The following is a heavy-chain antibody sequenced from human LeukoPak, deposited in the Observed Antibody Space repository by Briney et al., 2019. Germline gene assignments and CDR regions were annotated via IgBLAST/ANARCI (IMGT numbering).Heavy chain of an antibody. Sequence: PGWSLRLSCSASGFTFSSYAMHWVRQAPGKGLEYVSAISSNGGSTYYADSVKDRFTISRDNSKNTLYLQMSSLRAEDTAVYYCVSSTVTTRVGDYWGQGTLVTVSS. D-gene: IGHD4-17*01. CDR1: GFTFSSYA. V-gene: IGHV3-64D*09. CDR2: ISSNGGST. J-gene: IGHJ4*02. CDR3: VSSTVTTRVGDY.